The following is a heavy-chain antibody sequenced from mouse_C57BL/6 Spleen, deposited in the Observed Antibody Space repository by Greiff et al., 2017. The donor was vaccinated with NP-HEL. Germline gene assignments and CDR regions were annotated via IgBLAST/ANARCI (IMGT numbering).Heavy chain of an antibody. J-gene: IGHJ1*03. CDR2: INPNNGGT. CDR1: GYTFTDYN. D-gene: IGHD1-1*01. V-gene: IGHV1-22*01. Sequence: EVQLQQSGPELVKPGASVKMSCKASGYTFTDYNMHWVKQSHGKSLEWIGYINPNNGGTSYNQKFKGKATLTVNKSSITAYMELRSLTSEVSAVYYCARRVDYGSPWYFDVWGTGTTVTVSS. CDR3: ARRVDYGSPWYFDV.